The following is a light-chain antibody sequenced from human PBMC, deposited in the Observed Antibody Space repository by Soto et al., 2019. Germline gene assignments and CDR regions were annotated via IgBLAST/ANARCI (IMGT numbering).Light chain of an antibody. CDR1: QTINTNY. CDR3: QQRSNWPLT. Sequence: EIVLTQSPGTLSLSPGERATLSCRASQTINTNYLAWYHQRPGQAPRLLIYGVSNRATGIPARFSGGGSGTDFTLTISSLEPEDFAVYYCQQRSNWPLTFGGGTKVDI. CDR2: GVS. V-gene: IGKV3-11*01. J-gene: IGKJ4*01.